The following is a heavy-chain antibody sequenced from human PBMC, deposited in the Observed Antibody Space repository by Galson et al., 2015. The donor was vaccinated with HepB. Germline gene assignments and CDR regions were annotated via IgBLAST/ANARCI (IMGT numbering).Heavy chain of an antibody. V-gene: IGHV4-39*07. D-gene: IGHD6-6*01. Sequence: ETLSLTCTVSGGSISSSTYYWGWIRQPPGKGLEWIGSIYYSGSTYYNPSLKSRVTISVDTSKNQFSLTLSSVTAADTAVYYCARVSYDAFDIWGQGTMVTVSS. CDR2: IYYSGST. CDR1: GGSISSSTYY. J-gene: IGHJ3*02. CDR3: ARVSYDAFDI.